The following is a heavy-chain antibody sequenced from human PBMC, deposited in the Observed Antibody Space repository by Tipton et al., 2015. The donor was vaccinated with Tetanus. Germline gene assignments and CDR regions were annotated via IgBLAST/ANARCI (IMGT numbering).Heavy chain of an antibody. V-gene: IGHV4-31*02. CDR1: GVSIKGGGFY. CDR2: IYSPGTT. CDR3: ARDGGNYFYYGMNV. J-gene: IGHJ6*02. Sequence: LRLSCSVSGVSIKGGGFYWTWIRQPPGKGLEWIGYIYSPGTTSYAPSLRGRATISFDSVKNHFSLSLCSVTAADTAMYYCARDGGNYFYYGMNVWGQGAAVTVSS.